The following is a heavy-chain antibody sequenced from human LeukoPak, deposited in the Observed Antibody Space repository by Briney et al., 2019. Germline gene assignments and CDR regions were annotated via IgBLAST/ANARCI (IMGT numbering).Heavy chain of an antibody. CDR3: ARLETMIANFDY. Sequence: KPGESLKISCKGSGYSFTSYWINWVRQMPGKGLEWMGRIDPTDSYTTYSPSFQGQVTISADKSISTAYLQWSSLKASDTAMYYCARLETMIANFDYWGQGTLVTVSS. V-gene: IGHV5-10-1*04. J-gene: IGHJ4*02. CDR2: IDPTDSYT. D-gene: IGHD3-22*01. CDR1: GYSFTSYW.